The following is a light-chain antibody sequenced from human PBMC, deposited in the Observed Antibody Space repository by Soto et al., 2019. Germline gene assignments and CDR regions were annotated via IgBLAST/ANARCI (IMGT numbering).Light chain of an antibody. Sequence: EIVMTQSPATLSVSPGERAPLSCRASQSVSSNLAWYQQKPCQAPRLLIYGASTRATGIPARFSGSGSGTEFTLTISSLQSEDFAVYYCQQYNNWPPYTFGQGTKVDIK. CDR2: GAS. J-gene: IGKJ2*01. CDR3: QQYNNWPPYT. CDR1: QSVSSN. V-gene: IGKV3-15*01.